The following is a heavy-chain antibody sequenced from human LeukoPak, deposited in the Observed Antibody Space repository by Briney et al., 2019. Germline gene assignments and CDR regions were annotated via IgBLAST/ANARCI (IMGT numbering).Heavy chain of an antibody. CDR3: VKVITGWNTFAFDL. D-gene: IGHD1/OR15-1a*01. CDR2: IGGNGGLT. CDR1: GFTFEDYI. V-gene: IGHV3-43*02. Sequence: GGSLRLSCVASGFTFEDYIMLWVRQAPGKGLEWVSLIGGNGGLTFYGDSVEGRFTISRDNGRDSVYLQMNSLRTEDTALYYCVKVITGWNTFAFDLWGPGTMVTVS. J-gene: IGHJ3*01.